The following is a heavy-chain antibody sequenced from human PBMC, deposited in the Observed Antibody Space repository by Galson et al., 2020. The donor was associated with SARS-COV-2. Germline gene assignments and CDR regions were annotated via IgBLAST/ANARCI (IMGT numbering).Heavy chain of an antibody. Sequence: GGSLRLSCVASGFTFDSYAIAWVRQAPGKGLEWVSTTSGSGATTFYADSVKGRFTISRDNYKNTLFLQLNSLRAEDTAVYYCAKYEGFSSSSYYFDNWGQGTLVTVSS. CDR1: GFTFDSYA. D-gene: IGHD6-6*01. V-gene: IGHV3-23*01. CDR3: AKYEGFSSSSYYFDN. J-gene: IGHJ4*02. CDR2: TSGSGATT.